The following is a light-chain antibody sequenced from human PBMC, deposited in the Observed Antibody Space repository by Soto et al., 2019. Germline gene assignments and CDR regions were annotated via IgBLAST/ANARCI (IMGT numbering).Light chain of an antibody. V-gene: IGLV2-11*01. CDR3: CSFAGSYTLYV. CDR2: DVS. CDR1: SSDVGGYSY. Sequence: QSALTQPRSMSGSPGQSVTISCTGTSSDVGGYSYVSWFQQHPGKAPKLMIYDVSKRPSGVPDRFSGSKSGNTASLTISGLQAEDEADYYCCSFAGSYTLYVFGTGTKLTVL. J-gene: IGLJ1*01.